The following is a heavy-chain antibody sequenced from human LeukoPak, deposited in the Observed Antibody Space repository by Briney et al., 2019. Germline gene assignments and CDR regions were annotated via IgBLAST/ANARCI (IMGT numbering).Heavy chain of an antibody. CDR1: GFTVSSNY. CDR2: IYNDGRT. D-gene: IGHD1-14*01. J-gene: IGHJ4*02. V-gene: IGHV3-53*04. CDR3: VRVPLHPTISHFDL. Sequence: PGGSLRLSCAASGFTVSSNYMSWVRQAPGKGPEWVSVIYNDGRTFYGDSVKGRFTLSRHNSKNTLYLQMNSLSSEDTAVYYCVRVPLHPTISHFDLWSQGTLVTVSS.